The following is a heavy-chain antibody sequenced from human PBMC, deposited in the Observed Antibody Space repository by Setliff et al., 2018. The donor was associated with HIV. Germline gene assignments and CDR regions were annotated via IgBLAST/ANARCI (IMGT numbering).Heavy chain of an antibody. CDR3: ARQVGSSKFYFDY. CDR2: IYYSGST. J-gene: IGHJ4*02. Sequence: SLTCTVSGGSISSSSYYWGWIRQPPGKGLESIGSIYYSGSTYYNPSLKSRVTISVDTSENQFSLKLSSVTAADTAVYYCARQVGSSKFYFDYWGQGTLVTVSS. CDR1: GGSISSSSYY. V-gene: IGHV4-39*01. D-gene: IGHD6-6*01.